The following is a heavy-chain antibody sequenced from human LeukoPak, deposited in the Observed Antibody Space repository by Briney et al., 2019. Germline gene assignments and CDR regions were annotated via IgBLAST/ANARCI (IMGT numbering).Heavy chain of an antibody. CDR3: ASLSDTAMVRLDY. CDR1: GFTFSGYW. CDR2: INNDGSST. J-gene: IGHJ4*02. D-gene: IGHD5-18*01. V-gene: IGHV3-74*01. Sequence: GESLRLSCAASGFTFSGYWMHWVRQAPGKGLVWASRINNDGSSTRYADSVQGRFTISRDNAKNTLYLQMNSLRAEDTAVYYCASLSDTAMVRLDYWGQGTLVTVSS.